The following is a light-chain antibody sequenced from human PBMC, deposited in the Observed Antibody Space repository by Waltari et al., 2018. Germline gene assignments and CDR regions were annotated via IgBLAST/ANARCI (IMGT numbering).Light chain of an antibody. CDR1: QSISTF. V-gene: IGKV1-39*01. CDR3: QQSNSVPLT. Sequence: DIQMTQSPSSLSASVVDRVTITCRARQSISTFLNWYQQKPGKVPRLLIYSASSLQNGVPPRFSGSGSGTDFTLTISNLQPEDFATYYCQQSNSVPLTFGGGTKVEIK. J-gene: IGKJ4*01. CDR2: SAS.